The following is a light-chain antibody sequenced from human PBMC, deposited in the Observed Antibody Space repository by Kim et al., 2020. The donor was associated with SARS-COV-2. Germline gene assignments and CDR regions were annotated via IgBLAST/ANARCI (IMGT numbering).Light chain of an antibody. V-gene: IGKV1-5*02. Sequence: SASVSDRVTLICRASQNINNWLALYRQKPGKAPELLMYDASTLQSGVPSRFSGSGSGTEFSLTIDSLQPDDFATYYCQQFQTSSPTFGQGTKLEIK. CDR2: DAS. CDR3: QQFQTSSPT. J-gene: IGKJ2*01. CDR1: QNINNW.